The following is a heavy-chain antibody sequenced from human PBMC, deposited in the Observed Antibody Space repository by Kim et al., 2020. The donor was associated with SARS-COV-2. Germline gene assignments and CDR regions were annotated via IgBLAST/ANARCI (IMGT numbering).Heavy chain of an antibody. Sequence: GGSLRLSCAASGFTFSSYWMSWVRQAPGKGLEWVANIKQDGSEKYYVDSVKGRFTISRDNAKNSLYLQMNSLRAEDTAVYYCARGADIVVVPAARVYYYYYGMDVWGQGTTVTVSS. CDR3: ARGADIVVVPAARVYYYYYGMDV. V-gene: IGHV3-7*01. CDR1: GFTFSSYW. CDR2: IKQDGSEK. J-gene: IGHJ6*02. D-gene: IGHD2-2*01.